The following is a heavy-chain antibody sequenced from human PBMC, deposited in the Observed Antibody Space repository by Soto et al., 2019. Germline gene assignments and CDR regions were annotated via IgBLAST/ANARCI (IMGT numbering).Heavy chain of an antibody. CDR3: VRLRYCSSTSCHRFDP. Sequence: SETLSLTCTVSGGSISSSGYYWSWIRQHPGKGLVWIGHIYYSGSTYYNPSLKSRVTISVDTSKNQFSLKLSSVTAADTAVYYCVRLRYCSSTSCHRFDPWGQGTLVTVSS. V-gene: IGHV4-31*03. J-gene: IGHJ5*02. CDR2: IYYSGST. CDR1: GGSISSSGYY. D-gene: IGHD2-2*02.